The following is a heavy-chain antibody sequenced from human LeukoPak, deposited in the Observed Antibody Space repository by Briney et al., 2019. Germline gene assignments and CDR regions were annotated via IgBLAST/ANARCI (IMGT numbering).Heavy chain of an antibody. CDR2: ITSGGSVI. V-gene: IGHV3-23*01. D-gene: IGHD6-19*01. CDR1: GFTFKTYH. J-gene: IGHJ5*02. CDR3: AKDVRNTGWYKES. Sequence: PGGSLRLSCVASGFTFKTYHMNWVRQAPGKGLEWLSGITSGGSVIYYADSVKGRFTISRDNSKNTLYLQMSSLRVEDTAMYYCAKDVRNTGWYKESWGQGTLVTVSS.